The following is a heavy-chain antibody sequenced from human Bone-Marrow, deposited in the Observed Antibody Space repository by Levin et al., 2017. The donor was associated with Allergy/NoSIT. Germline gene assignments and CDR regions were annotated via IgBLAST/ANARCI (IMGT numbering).Heavy chain of an antibody. CDR3: AGQGRRMVKL. Sequence: PSETLSLTCTVSGGSISTYYWSWLRQSPGKGLEWIGYIYNSGSTDYNPSLKSRVTISVDTSNNQFFLSLTSVTAADTAVYYCAGQGRRMVKLWGQGILVTVSS. D-gene: IGHD5-18*01. V-gene: IGHV4-59*01. CDR2: IYNSGST. J-gene: IGHJ4*02. CDR1: GGSISTYY.